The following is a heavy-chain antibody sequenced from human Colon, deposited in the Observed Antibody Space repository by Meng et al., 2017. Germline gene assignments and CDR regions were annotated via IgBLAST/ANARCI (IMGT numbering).Heavy chain of an antibody. CDR3: ARGGRTGGDFAY. CDR1: RGSVSTGTYY. V-gene: IGHV4-31*03. CDR2: IYYSGST. J-gene: IGHJ4*02. D-gene: IGHD1-1*01. Sequence: SETLSLTCTVTRGSVSTGTYYWGWIRQPPGKGLEWIGYIYYSGSTYYNPSLNSRVFISLDTSQNQFSLNLNSVTAADTDVYYCARGGRTGGDFAYWGQGTLVTVSS.